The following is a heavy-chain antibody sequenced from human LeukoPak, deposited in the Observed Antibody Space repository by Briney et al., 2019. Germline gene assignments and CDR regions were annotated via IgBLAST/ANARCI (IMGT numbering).Heavy chain of an antibody. CDR2: ISPYTGGR. Sequence: ASVKVSCKASGYTFTAYYIHWVRQAPGQGLGWMGWISPYTGGRNYAQKFQGRLTITQDTSSNIVYMDLNRLTSDDTAVYYCARDHNSENWGSLGRWGQGTLVTVSS. CDR1: GYTFTAYY. J-gene: IGHJ4*02. CDR3: ARDHNSENWGSLGR. V-gene: IGHV1-2*02. D-gene: IGHD7-27*01.